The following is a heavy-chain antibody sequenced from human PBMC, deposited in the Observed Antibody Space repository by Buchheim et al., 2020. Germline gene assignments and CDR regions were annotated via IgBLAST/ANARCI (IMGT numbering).Heavy chain of an antibody. CDR3: AKGALGGSWPGYYYYYIMDI. Sequence: QVQLVQSGAEVKKPGASVKVSCKASGGTFNSYVISWVRQAPGQGLEWLGGIIPVFRKTHYAQKFQGRVTITADESTNTAYMELSSLRSEDTAVYYCAKGALGGSWPGYYYYYIMDIWGRGTT. J-gene: IGHJ6*02. CDR1: GGTFNSYV. CDR2: IIPVFRKT. D-gene: IGHD1-26*01. V-gene: IGHV1-69*01.